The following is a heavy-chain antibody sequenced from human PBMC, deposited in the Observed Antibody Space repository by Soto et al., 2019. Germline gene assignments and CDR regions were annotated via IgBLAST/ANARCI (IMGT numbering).Heavy chain of an antibody. CDR3: AKDLRENYYDSSGYAY. J-gene: IGHJ4*02. CDR1: GFTFSSYA. V-gene: IGHV3-23*01. CDR2: ISGSGGST. Sequence: GGSLRLSCAASGFTFSSYAMSWVRQAPGKGLEWVSAISGSGGSTYYADSVKGRFTISRDNSKNTLYLQMNSLRAEDTAVYYCAKDLRENYYDSSGYAYWGQGTLVTVSS. D-gene: IGHD3-22*01.